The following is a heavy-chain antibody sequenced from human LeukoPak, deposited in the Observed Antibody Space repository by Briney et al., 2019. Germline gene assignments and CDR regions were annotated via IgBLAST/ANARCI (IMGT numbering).Heavy chain of an antibody. CDR1: GGTFSSYA. CDR2: IIPILGIA. V-gene: IGHV1-69*04. Sequence: SVKVSCKASGGTFSSYAISWVRQAPGQGLEWMGRIIPILGIANYAQKFQGRVTITADKSTSTAYMELSSLRSEDTAVYYCARDAYCSSTSCPWAHDAFDIWGQGTMVTVSS. J-gene: IGHJ3*02. CDR3: ARDAYCSSTSCPWAHDAFDI. D-gene: IGHD2-2*01.